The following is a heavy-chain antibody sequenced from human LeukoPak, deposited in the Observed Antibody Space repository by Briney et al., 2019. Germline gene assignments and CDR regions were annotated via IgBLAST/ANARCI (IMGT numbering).Heavy chain of an antibody. CDR1: GGSINSRSYS. CDR3: ARIYGYPLYYFDY. D-gene: IGHD4-17*01. J-gene: IGHJ4*02. V-gene: IGHV4-39*01. Sequence: PSETLSLTCSVSGGSINSRSYSWGWIRQPPGKALEWIGTIFFDGSTYYNPSLKSRVTISVDTSKNQFSLKLSSVTAADTAVYYCARIYGYPLYYFDYWGQGTLVTVSS. CDR2: IFFDGST.